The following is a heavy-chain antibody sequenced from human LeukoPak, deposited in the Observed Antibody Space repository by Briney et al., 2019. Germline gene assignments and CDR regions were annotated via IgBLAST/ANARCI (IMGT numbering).Heavy chain of an antibody. Sequence: PSETLSLTCTVSGDSISSSFYYWGWIRQPPGKGLEWIGEINHSGSTNYNPSLKSRVTISVDTSKNQFSLKLSSVTAADTAVYYCARRPYSYGYSGLYYYYYMDVWGKGTTVTISS. D-gene: IGHD5-18*01. CDR3: ARRPYSYGYSGLYYYYYMDV. CDR2: INHSGST. CDR1: GDSISSSFYY. J-gene: IGHJ6*03. V-gene: IGHV4-39*07.